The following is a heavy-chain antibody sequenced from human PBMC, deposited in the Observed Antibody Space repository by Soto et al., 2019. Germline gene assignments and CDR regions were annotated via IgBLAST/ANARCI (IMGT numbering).Heavy chain of an antibody. CDR2: IIPIFGTP. CDR3: AKDDPALFSYGAHFDN. V-gene: IGHV1-69*06. Sequence: QVHLVQSGAEVKKPGSSLKVSCTASGGPFNTSAISWVRQAPGHGLEWMGGIIPIFGTPNYAQKFQGKVTITADKSTNTAYLELSSLTSEDTAVYYCAKDDPALFSYGAHFDNWGQGTLVTVST. D-gene: IGHD2-21*01. J-gene: IGHJ4*02. CDR1: GGPFNTSA.